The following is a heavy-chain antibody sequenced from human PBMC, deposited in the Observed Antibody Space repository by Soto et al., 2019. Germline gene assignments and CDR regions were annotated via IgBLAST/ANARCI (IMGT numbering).Heavy chain of an antibody. CDR2: ISSNGGST. V-gene: IGHV3-64D*08. D-gene: IGHD2-2*01. CDR1: GFTFSSYA. CDR3: VKDLVCSSTRCYSVP. Sequence: GRPMRLSCSASGFTFSSYAMHWVSKAPGKGLEYVSAISSNGGSTYYADSVKGRFTISRDNSKNTLYLQMSSLRAEDTAVYYCVKDLVCSSTRCYSVPWGQGTLVTVSS. J-gene: IGHJ5*02.